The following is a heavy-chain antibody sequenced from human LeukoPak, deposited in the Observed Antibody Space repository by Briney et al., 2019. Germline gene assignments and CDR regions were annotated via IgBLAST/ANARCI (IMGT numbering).Heavy chain of an antibody. CDR1: GFTLDDSA. V-gene: IGHV3-30*18. CDR3: AKDARGGPKAAVVLFYYHGIDV. D-gene: IGHD2-15*01. J-gene: IGHJ6*02. Sequence: PGGSLRVSCVVSGFTLDDSALHWVRPAPGKGLEWVAPVSVGGQNQYYADSGKGRFTLSICNSKKTIYLQKSSLTIEDTAVYYCAKDARGGPKAAVVLFYYHGIDVWGRGTAVSVSS. CDR2: VSVGGQNQ.